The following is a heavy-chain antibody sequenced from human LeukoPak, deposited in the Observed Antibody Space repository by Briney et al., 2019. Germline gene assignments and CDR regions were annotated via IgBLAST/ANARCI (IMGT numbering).Heavy chain of an antibody. D-gene: IGHD4-23*01. CDR2: ISYDGSNK. J-gene: IGHJ4*01. Sequence: PGGSLRLSCAASGFTFSSYGMHWVRQAPGKGLEWVAVISYDGSNKYYADSVKGRFTISRDNSKNTLYLQMNSLRAEDTAVYYCAKGYGGNPLTVFDHWGQGTLVTVSS. V-gene: IGHV3-30*18. CDR3: AKGYGGNPLTVFDH. CDR1: GFTFSSYG.